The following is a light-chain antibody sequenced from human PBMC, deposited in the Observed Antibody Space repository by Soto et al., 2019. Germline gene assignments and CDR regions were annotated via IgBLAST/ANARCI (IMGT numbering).Light chain of an antibody. V-gene: IGLV2-8*01. CDR2: EVS. CDR1: SSDVGGYNY. Sequence: QSALTQPPSASGSPGQSVTISCTGTSSDVGGYNYVSWYQQHPGKAPKLMIYEVSKRPSGVPDRFSGSKSGNTASLTVSGLQAEDEADYFCLSYAGGNNLVFGGGTKVTVL. J-gene: IGLJ2*01. CDR3: LSYAGGNNLV.